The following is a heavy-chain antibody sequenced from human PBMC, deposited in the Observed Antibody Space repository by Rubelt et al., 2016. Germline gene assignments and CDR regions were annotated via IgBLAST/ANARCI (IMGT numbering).Heavy chain of an antibody. CDR2: INHRGST. J-gene: IGHJ5*02. Sequence: QVQLQQWGAGLLKPSETLSLTCAVYGGSFIGYYWSRIRQPPGKGLEWIGEINHRGSTNYNPSLKSRVTISVDTTMNQVSLKLTSVTAADTAGYYCAGDYGGNSAVSWGRGTLITVSS. CDR1: GGSFIGYY. V-gene: IGHV4-34*01. CDR3: AGDYGGNSAVS. D-gene: IGHD4-23*01.